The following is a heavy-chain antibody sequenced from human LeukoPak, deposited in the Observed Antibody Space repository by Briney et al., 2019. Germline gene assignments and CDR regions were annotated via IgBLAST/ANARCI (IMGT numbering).Heavy chain of an antibody. CDR2: MNPNSGNT. D-gene: IGHD2-8*01. CDR3: ARGVRYCTNGVCYHFDH. J-gene: IGHJ4*02. CDR1: GYTFTSYD. Sequence: ASVKVSCKASGYTFTSYDINLVRQATGQGLEWMGWMNPNSGNTGYAQKFQGRVTITRNTSISTAYMELSSLRSEDTAVYYCARGVRYCTNGVCYHFDHWGQGTLVTVSS. V-gene: IGHV1-8*03.